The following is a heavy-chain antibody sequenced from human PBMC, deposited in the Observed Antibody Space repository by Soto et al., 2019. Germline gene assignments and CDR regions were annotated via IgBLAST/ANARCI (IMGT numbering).Heavy chain of an antibody. Sequence: EVQLVESGGGLVKPGGSLRLSCAASGFTFSSYSMNWVRQAPGKGLEWVSSISSSSSYIYYADSVKGRFTISRDNAQNSLYLQMNSLIAEDTAVYYCARIPLGYDAFDNLGQGTMVTVSS. CDR1: GFTFSSYS. CDR2: ISSSSSYI. CDR3: ARIPLGYDAFDN. D-gene: IGHD2-15*01. J-gene: IGHJ3*02. V-gene: IGHV3-21*01.